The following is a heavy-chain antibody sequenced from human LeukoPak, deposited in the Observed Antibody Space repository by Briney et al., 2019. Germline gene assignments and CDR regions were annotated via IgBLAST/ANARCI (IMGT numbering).Heavy chain of an antibody. CDR3: ARFRRRESPEWLPDY. CDR1: GGSISSSSYY. V-gene: IGHV4-39*01. J-gene: IGHJ4*01. D-gene: IGHD3-3*01. CDR2: IYYSGTT. Sequence: PSETLSLTCSVSGGSISSSSYYWGWIRQPPGKGLEWIGTIYYSGTTYYNPSLKSRVTMSIDTSKNQFSLKLSSVTAADTAVYYCARFRRRESPEWLPDYWVQGTLVTVSS.